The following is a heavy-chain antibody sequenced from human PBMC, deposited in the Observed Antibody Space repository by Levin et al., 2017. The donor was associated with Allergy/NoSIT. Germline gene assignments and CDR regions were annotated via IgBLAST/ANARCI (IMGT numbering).Heavy chain of an antibody. CDR1: GFTVGSNH. J-gene: IGHJ4*02. CDR2: IYSGGGT. Sequence: GGSLRLSCAASGFTVGSNHMSWVRQAPGMGLDWVSVIYSGGGTYYVDSVKGRFTISRDDSKNTPYLQMSSLRAEDTAVYDCARLNTYCEDSGSNFDYWGQGTLVTVSS. CDR3: ARLNTYCEDSGSNFDY. V-gene: IGHV3-53*01. D-gene: IGHD3-22*01.